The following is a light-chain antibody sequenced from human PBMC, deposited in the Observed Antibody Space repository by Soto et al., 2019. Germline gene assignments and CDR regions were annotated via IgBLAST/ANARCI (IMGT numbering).Light chain of an antibody. Sequence: EIVLTQSPATLSLSPGERATLSCRASQSVSSYVAWYQQKPGQAPRLLIYDASNRSTGIPARFSGSGSGTDFILTISSREPEDFAVYYCQQRNNWPPFTFGPGTKVDIK. J-gene: IGKJ3*01. CDR1: QSVSSY. CDR3: QQRNNWPPFT. CDR2: DAS. V-gene: IGKV3-11*01.